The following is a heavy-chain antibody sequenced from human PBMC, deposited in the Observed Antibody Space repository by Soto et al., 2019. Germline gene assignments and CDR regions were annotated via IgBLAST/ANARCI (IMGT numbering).Heavy chain of an antibody. D-gene: IGHD3-22*01. V-gene: IGHV3-15*01. CDR3: TASAYYDSSGTDI. J-gene: IGHJ4*02. CDR2: IKSKTDGGTT. Sequence: PGGSLRLSCAASGSTFSNAWMSWVRQAPGKALEWVGRIKSKTDGGTTDYAEPVKGRFTISRDDSKNTLYLQMNSLKTEDTAVYYCTASAYYDSSGTDIWGQGTLVTVSS. CDR1: GSTFSNAW.